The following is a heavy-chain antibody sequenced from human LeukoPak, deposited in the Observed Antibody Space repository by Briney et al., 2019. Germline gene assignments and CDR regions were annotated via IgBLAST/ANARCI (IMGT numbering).Heavy chain of an antibody. Sequence: ASVKVSCKASGYTFTSYSMNWVRQAPGQGLEWMGWININTGNPTYAQGFTGRFVFSLDTSVSTAYLQISSLKAEDTAVYYCARSFWSGYSNFGYWGQGTLVTVSS. CDR3: ARSFWSGYSNFGY. D-gene: IGHD3-3*01. CDR2: ININTGNP. CDR1: GYTFTSYS. J-gene: IGHJ4*02. V-gene: IGHV7-4-1*02.